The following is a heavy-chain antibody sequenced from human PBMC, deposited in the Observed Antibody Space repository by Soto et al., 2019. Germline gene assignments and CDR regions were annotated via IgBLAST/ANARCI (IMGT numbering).Heavy chain of an antibody. J-gene: IGHJ4*02. CDR1: GVSISSSSYY. CDR3: ARARSGDRRFDS. Sequence: PSETLSRTCTVSGVSISSSSYYWGWIRQPPGKGLEWIGSIYYSGSTYYNPSLKSRVTISVDTSKNQFSLKLSSVTAADTAVYYCARARSGDRRFDSWGQGALVTVSS. V-gene: IGHV4-39*01. CDR2: IYYSGST. D-gene: IGHD2-21*02.